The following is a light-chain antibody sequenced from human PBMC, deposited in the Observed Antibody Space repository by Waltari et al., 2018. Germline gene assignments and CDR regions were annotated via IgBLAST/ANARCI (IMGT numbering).Light chain of an antibody. CDR3: HSRDSSGDVL. V-gene: IGLV3-19*01. Sequence: SSELTQDPAVSVALGQTVRITCQGDSLRTYYVSWFHQKPGQTPALVIYGKNKRPSGIPGRFAASSAGRTASLTIIGAQAEDEADYYCHSRDSSGDVLIGGGTKLTVV. CDR2: GKN. J-gene: IGLJ2*01. CDR1: SLRTYY.